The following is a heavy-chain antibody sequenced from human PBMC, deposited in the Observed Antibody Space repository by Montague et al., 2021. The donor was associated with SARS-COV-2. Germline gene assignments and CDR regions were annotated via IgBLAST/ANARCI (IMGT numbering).Heavy chain of an antibody. D-gene: IGHD4-17*01. V-gene: IGHV4-39*01. CDR3: ARHRNYGDHSLDNWFHP. J-gene: IGHJ5*02. Sequence: SETLSLTCTVSGDSTSCPNCYWGWIRQAPGKGLDWIGTIYNSGTTYYNPSLKSRLTISIDTSKNQFSLKLTSVTAADTVVYCCARHRNYGDHSLDNWFHPWGQGTLVTVSS. CDR1: GDSTSCPNCY. CDR2: IYNSGTT.